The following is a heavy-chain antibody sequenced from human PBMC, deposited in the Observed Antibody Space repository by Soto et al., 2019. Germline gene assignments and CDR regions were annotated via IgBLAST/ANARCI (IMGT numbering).Heavy chain of an antibody. V-gene: IGHV1-2*04. CDR3: ARDLGYCSGGSCSYGMDV. Sequence: ASVKVSCKASGYTFTGYYMHWVRQAPGQGLEWMGWINPNSGGTNYAQKFQGWVTMTRDTSISTAYMELSRLRSDDTAVYYYARDLGYCSGGSCSYGMDVWGQGTTVTVSS. CDR2: INPNSGGT. J-gene: IGHJ6*02. CDR1: GYTFTGYY. D-gene: IGHD2-15*01.